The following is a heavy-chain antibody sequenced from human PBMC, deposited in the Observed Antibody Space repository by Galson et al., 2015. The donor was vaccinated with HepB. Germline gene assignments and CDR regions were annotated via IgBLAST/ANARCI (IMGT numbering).Heavy chain of an antibody. D-gene: IGHD1-26*01. V-gene: IGHV3-23*01. CDR1: GFNFRSHV. Sequence: SLRLSCAASGFNFRSHVMTWVRQAPGKGLEWVSSLSGSGAITYHADSVKGRFTISRDNSQNRIFLHMNRLRAEDTALYYCAKDSVSGTYVPTYSDSWGQGTLVTVSS. CDR3: AKDSVSGTYVPTYSDS. CDR2: LSGSGAIT. J-gene: IGHJ4*02.